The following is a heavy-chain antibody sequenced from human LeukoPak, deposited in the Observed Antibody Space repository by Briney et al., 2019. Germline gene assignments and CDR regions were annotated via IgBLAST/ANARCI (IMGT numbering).Heavy chain of an antibody. CDR2: ISYDGSNK. V-gene: IGHV3-30*18. Sequence: GGSLRLSCAAYGFTFTSYGMHWVRQAPGKGLEWVAVISYDGSNKYYADSVEGRFTISRDNSKNTLYLQMNSLRAEDTAVYYCAKDRQWLGIADYWGQGTLVTVSS. CDR1: GFTFTSYG. CDR3: AKDRQWLGIADY. J-gene: IGHJ4*02. D-gene: IGHD6-19*01.